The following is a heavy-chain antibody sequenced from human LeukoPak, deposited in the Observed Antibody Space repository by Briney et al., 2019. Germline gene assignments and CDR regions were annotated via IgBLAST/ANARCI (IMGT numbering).Heavy chain of an antibody. Sequence: ASVKVSCKVSGYTLTELSMHWVRQAPGKGLEWMGGFDPEDGETIYAQKFQGRVTMTEDTSTDTAYMELSSLRSEDTAVYYCATLSYCSSTSCYERPFGAFDIWGQGTMVTVPS. D-gene: IGHD2-2*01. V-gene: IGHV1-24*01. CDR1: GYTLTELS. CDR3: ATLSYCSSTSCYERPFGAFDI. CDR2: FDPEDGET. J-gene: IGHJ3*02.